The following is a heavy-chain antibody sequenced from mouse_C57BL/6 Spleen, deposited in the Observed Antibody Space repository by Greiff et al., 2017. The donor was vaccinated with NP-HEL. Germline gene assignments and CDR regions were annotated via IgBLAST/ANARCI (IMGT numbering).Heavy chain of an antibody. V-gene: IGHV2-4*01. CDR1: GFSLTSYG. D-gene: IGHD2-5*01. CDR2: IWSGGST. CDR3: AKTYYSNYVDWYFDV. J-gene: IGHJ1*03. Sequence: QVQLQQSGPGLVQPSQSLSITCTVSGFSLTSYGVHWVRQPPGKGLEWLGVIWSGGSTDYNAAFIYRLSISKDNSKSQVFFKMNSLQADDTAIYYCAKTYYSNYVDWYFDVWGTGTTVTVSS.